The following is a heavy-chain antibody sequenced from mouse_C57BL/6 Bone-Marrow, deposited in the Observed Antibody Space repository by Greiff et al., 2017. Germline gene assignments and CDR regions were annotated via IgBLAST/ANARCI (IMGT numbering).Heavy chain of an antibody. D-gene: IGHD2-3*01. CDR1: GYSITSGYY. V-gene: IGHV3-6*01. J-gene: IGHJ2*01. CDR3: ARDGSEGWLLDYFDY. CDR2: ISYDGSN. Sequence: ESGPGLVKPSQSLSLTCSVTGYSITSGYYWNWIRQFPGNKLEWMGYISYDGSNNYNPSLKNRISITRDTSKNQFFLKLNSVTTEDTATYYCARDGSEGWLLDYFDYWGQGTTLTVSS.